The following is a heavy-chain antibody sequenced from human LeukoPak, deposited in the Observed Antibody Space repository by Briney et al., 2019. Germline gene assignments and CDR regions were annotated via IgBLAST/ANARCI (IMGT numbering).Heavy chain of an antibody. CDR3: ARSLSPPMTEDY. CDR1: GFTVSNNH. D-gene: IGHD2-21*02. V-gene: IGHV3-66*01. J-gene: IGHJ4*02. CDR2: IYSGGTT. Sequence: PGGSLRLSCAASGFTVSNNHMSWVRQAPGKGLDWVSVIYSGGTTYYADSVKGRFTISRDNSKNTLYLQMNSLRVEDTAVYYCARSLSPPMTEDYWGQGTLVTVSS.